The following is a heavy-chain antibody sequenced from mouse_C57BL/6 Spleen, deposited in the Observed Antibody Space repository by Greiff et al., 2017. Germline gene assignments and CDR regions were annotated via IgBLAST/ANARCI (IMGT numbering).Heavy chain of an antibody. CDR3: AREATTVVARDYAMDY. D-gene: IGHD1-1*01. V-gene: IGHV1-19*01. CDR2: INPYNGGT. CDR1: GYTFTDYY. J-gene: IGHJ4*01. Sequence: EVQVVESGPVLVKPGASVKMSCKASGYTFTDYYMNWVKQSHGKSLEWIGVINPYNGGTSYNQKFKGKATLTVDKSSSTAYMELNSLTSEDSAVYYCAREATTVVARDYAMDYWGQGTSVTVSS.